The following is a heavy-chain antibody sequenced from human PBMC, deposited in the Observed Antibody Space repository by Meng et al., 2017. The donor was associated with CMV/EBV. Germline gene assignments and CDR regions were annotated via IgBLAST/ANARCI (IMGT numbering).Heavy chain of an antibody. CDR1: IGSRKW. CDR2: VYHDGTT. V-gene: IGHV4-4*02. Sequence: IGSRKWWSWVRQSPGKGLQWIGEVYHDGTTHYNPSLKSRVALLVDKSKNEFSLRLTSVTAADTAVYYCATLRFLEWGFYYYNLDVWGRGITVPSP. J-gene: IGHJ6*02. CDR3: ATLRFLEWGFYYYNLDV. D-gene: IGHD3-3*01.